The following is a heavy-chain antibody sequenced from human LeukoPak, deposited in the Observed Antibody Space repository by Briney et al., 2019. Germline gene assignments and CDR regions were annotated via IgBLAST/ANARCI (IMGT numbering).Heavy chain of an antibody. J-gene: IGHJ4*02. V-gene: IGHV1-46*01. Sequence: ASVKVSCKASGYTFTSYYMHWVRQAPGQGLEWMGIINPSGGSTSYAQKFQGRVTMTRDTSISTAYMELSSLRSDDTAVYYCARDQGLTGTTSDFDYWGQGTLVTVSS. CDR1: GYTFTSYY. CDR2: INPSGGST. CDR3: ARDQGLTGTTSDFDY. D-gene: IGHD1-7*01.